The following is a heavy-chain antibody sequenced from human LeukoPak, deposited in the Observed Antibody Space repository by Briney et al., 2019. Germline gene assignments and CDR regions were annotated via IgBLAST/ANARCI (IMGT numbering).Heavy chain of an antibody. D-gene: IGHD5-18*01. CDR2: IYYSKNT. Sequence: SETLSLTCTVSGGSISSSSAYWGWIRQPPGKGLEWIESIYYSKNTYYNPSLKSRVTISADTSKNQFSLTLGSVSATDTAVYYCVSPRGFSYGYFDYWGQGTLVTVSS. J-gene: IGHJ4*02. V-gene: IGHV4-39*01. CDR1: GGSISSSSAY. CDR3: VSPRGFSYGYFDY.